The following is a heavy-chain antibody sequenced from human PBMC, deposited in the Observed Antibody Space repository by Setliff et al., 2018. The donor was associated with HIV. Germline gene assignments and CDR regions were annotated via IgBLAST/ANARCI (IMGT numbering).Heavy chain of an antibody. CDR1: GYTFTNYG. CDR2: ISPYSGKK. J-gene: IGHJ6*03. CDR3: GRGRGSEGYFYMDV. Sequence: ASVKVSCKASGYTFTNYGISWVRQAPGEGLEWMGWISPYSGKKKYAQNVEDRVTMTTDASTSTAYMDVRSLKSNDTAVYYCGRGRGSEGYFYMDVWGKGTTVTVSS. D-gene: IGHD3-10*01. V-gene: IGHV1-18*01.